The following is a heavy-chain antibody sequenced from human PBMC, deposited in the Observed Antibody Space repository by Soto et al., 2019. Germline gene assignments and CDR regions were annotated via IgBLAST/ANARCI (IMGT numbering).Heavy chain of an antibody. J-gene: IGHJ3*02. CDR1: GFTFGDYA. D-gene: IGHD3-22*01. CDR2: IRSKAYGGTT. CDR3: TRVGYYYVSSSGAFDI. Sequence: PGGSLRLSCTASGFTFGDYAMSWVRQAPGKGLEWVGFIRSKAYGGTTEYAASVKGRFTISRDDSKSIAYLQMNSLKTEDTAVYYCTRVGYYYVSSSGAFDIWGQGTMVTVSS. V-gene: IGHV3-49*04.